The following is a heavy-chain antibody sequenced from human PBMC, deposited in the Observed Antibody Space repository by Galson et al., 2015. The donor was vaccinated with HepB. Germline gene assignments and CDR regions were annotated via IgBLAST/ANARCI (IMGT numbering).Heavy chain of an antibody. CDR3: TKASSGDVDFLIDH. CDR2: ISVDGRYT. Sequence: SLRLSCATSAFIFGDYAMHWVRQTPGRRLEWVAVISVDGRYTYYGDSVKGRFTISRDNSKNTLYLQMDSLRGDDTAVYYCTKASSGDVDFLIDHWGQGTLVTVSS. D-gene: IGHD2-21*02. CDR1: AFIFGDYA. V-gene: IGHV3-30*04. J-gene: IGHJ4*02.